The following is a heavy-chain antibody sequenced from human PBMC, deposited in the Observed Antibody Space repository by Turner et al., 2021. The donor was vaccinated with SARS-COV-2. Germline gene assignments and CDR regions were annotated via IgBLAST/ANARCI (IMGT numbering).Heavy chain of an antibody. Sequence: QVQLVESGGGVVQPGRSLSISCAASGFTFNTYAMHWFRQAPGKGLEWVAVITYDGSTKFYADSVKGRFTISRDNSKSSLYVQMNSLRVEDTAVYYCARSRDGYIHSWGQGTLVIVSS. CDR3: ARSRDGYIHS. CDR2: ITYDGSTK. CDR1: GFTFNTYA. J-gene: IGHJ4*02. V-gene: IGHV3-30-3*01. D-gene: IGHD2-2*01.